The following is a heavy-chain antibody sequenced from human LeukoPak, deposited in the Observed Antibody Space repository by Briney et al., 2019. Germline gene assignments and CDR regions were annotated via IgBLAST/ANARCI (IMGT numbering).Heavy chain of an antibody. Sequence: SETLSLTCTVSGGSISSGDYYLSWIRHPPGKGLEWIGYIYYSGSTYYNPSLKSRVTISVDTSKNQFSLKLSSVTAADTAVYYCARTRRDYFDYWGQGTLVTVSS. V-gene: IGHV4-30-4*08. CDR1: GGSISSGDYY. J-gene: IGHJ4*02. CDR2: IYYSGST. CDR3: ARTRRDYFDY.